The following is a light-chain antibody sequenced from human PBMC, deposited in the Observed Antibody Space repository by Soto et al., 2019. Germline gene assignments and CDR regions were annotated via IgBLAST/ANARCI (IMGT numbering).Light chain of an antibody. V-gene: IGKV3-20*01. Sequence: EIVLTQSPATLSLSPGERATLSCRASQSVSSSCLAWYQQKPGQAPRLLIYGASSRATGIPDRFSGSGSGTDVTLTISRLEPEDFAVYYCQQCGSSPRTFGQGTKVEIK. CDR1: QSVSSSC. CDR3: QQCGSSPRT. CDR2: GAS. J-gene: IGKJ1*01.